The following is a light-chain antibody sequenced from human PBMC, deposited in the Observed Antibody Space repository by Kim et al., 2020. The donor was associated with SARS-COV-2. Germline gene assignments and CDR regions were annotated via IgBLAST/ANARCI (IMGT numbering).Light chain of an antibody. CDR1: STNREAGDD. CDR2: ENT. J-gene: IGLJ2*01. V-gene: IGLV1-40*01. Sequence: INIPCTWTSTNREAGDDVLWYQQHPGGAARLLIYENTNRPSGVPAGFSGSKSGTSASLAITGLQAEDEGDYYCQSYDSSLSGSEVFGGGTQLTVL. CDR3: QSYDSSLSGSEV.